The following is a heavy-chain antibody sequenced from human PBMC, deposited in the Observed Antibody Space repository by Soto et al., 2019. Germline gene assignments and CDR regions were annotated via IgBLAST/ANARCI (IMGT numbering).Heavy chain of an antibody. CDR2: IDPSDSYT. D-gene: IGHD1-26*01. V-gene: IGHV5-10-1*01. CDR1: GYSFTSYW. Sequence: ESLKISCKGSGYSFTSYWISWVRQMPGKGLEWMGRIDPSDSYTNYSPSFQGHVTISADKSISTAYLQWSSLKASDTAMYYCATPLIVGATELSYYYYGMDVWGQGTTVTVSS. CDR3: ATPLIVGATELSYYYYGMDV. J-gene: IGHJ6*02.